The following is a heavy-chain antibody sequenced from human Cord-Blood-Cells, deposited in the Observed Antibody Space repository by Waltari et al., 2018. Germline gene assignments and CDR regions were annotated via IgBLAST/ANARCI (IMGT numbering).Heavy chain of an antibody. J-gene: IGHJ4*02. D-gene: IGHD3-16*01. CDR3: AVRGGGIKGGLYFDY. CDR2: RRAIFGAA. Sequence: QVQLVQSGAEVKKPGSSVKVSCKASGGTFSSYAISWVRQAPGQGREWMGGRRAIFGAATSTQKFQGRVTITAGESTRTAYEGLSSLGTGETAVYCCAVRGGGIKGGLYFDYWGQGTLVTVSS. V-gene: IGHV1-69*01. CDR1: GGTFSSYA.